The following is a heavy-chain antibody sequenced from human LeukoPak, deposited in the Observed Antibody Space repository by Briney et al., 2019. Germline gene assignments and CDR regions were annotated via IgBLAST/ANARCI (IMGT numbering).Heavy chain of an antibody. CDR3: ARDARDSSGYYHSRFDY. CDR1: GYTFTSYF. CDR2: INPSGGRT. J-gene: IGHJ4*02. V-gene: IGHV1-46*01. Sequence: ASVKVSCKASGYTFTSYFMHWVRQAPGQGLEWMGIINPSGGRTSYGQKFQGRVTMTRDTSTSTVYMELSSLRSEDTAVYYCARDARDSSGYYHSRFDYWRQGTLVTVSS. D-gene: IGHD3-22*01.